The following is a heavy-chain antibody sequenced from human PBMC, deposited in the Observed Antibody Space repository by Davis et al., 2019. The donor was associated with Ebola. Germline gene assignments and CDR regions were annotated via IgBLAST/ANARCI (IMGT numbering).Heavy chain of an antibody. CDR2: LTKSGSHR. D-gene: IGHD3-10*01. CDR3: ARDRYRLLYYYGSGGHGGLDY. CDR1: GFTFSRYD. J-gene: IGHJ4*02. Sequence: GESLKISCETSGFTFSRYDMNWVRQAPGTGLEWISDLTKSGSHRHYADSVKGRLTISRDNAKNSVYLEMSSLRVEDTAVYYCARDRYRLLYYYGSGGHGGLDYWGQGTLVTVSS. V-gene: IGHV3-21*01.